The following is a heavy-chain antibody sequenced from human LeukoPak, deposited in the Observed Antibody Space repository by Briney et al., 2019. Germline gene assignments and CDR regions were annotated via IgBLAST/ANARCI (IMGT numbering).Heavy chain of an antibody. D-gene: IGHD3-22*01. CDR1: GFTFSSYW. CDR3: ATYSSLNRREFQF. CDR2: IKQDGSEK. Sequence: PGGSLRLSCAASGFTFSSYWMGWVRQAPGKGLEWVANIKQDGSEKYYVDSVKGRFTISRDNAKNSLYLQMNSLRAEDTAVYYCATYSSLNRREFQFWGQGTLLTVSS. J-gene: IGHJ1*01. V-gene: IGHV3-7*01.